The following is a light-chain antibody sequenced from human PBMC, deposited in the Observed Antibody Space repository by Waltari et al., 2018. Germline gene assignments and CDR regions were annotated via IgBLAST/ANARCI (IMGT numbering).Light chain of an antibody. CDR3: QQYYSNPWT. V-gene: IGKV4-1*01. Sequence: DIVMTQSPDSLAVSLGERATINCKSSQSVLYSSNNMNYLAWYQQKSGQPPKLRIYWALTRESGVPDRVSGSGSGKDFTLTISSLQSEDAAVYYCQQYYSNPWTFGQGTKV. CDR1: QSVLYSSNNMNY. CDR2: WAL. J-gene: IGKJ1*01.